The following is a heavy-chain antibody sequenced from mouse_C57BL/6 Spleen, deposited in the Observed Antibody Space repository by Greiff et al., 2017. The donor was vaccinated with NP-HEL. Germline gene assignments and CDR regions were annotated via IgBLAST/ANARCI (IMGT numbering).Heavy chain of an antibody. V-gene: IGHV5-12*01. CDR2: ISNGGGST. CDR3: ARQGTTVVGKYFDY. J-gene: IGHJ2*01. Sequence: DVQLVESGGGLVQPGGSLKLSCAASGFTFSDYYMYWVRQTPEKRLEWVAYISNGGGSTYYPDTVKGRFTISRDNAKNTLYLQMSRLKSEDTAMYYCARQGTTVVGKYFDYWGQGTTLTVSS. CDR1: GFTFSDYY. D-gene: IGHD1-1*01.